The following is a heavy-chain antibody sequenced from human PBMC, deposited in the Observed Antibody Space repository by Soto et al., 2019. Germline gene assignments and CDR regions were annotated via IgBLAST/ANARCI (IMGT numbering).Heavy chain of an antibody. Sequence: GGSLRLSCAASGFTSSSYAMSWVRQAPGKGLEWISAISANGDTSYYADSVKGRFTISRDNSKNTLYLQMNSLRAEDTAVYYCSFWKGGYGFGDLYVRAQRTTVPVS. D-gene: IGHD3-3*01. V-gene: IGHV3-23*01. J-gene: IGHJ6*02. CDR2: ISANGDTS. CDR1: GFTSSSYA. CDR3: SFWKGGYGFGDLYV.